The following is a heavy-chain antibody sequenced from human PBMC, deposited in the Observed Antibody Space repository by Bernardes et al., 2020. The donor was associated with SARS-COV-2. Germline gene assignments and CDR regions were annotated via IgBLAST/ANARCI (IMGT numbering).Heavy chain of an antibody. Sequence: SGPTLGKPTQPLTLTCPFSWFSLSTSGVGVGWIRQPPGKALEWLALIYWDDDKRYSPSLKSRLTITKDTSKNQVVLTMTNMDPVDTATYYCAHGRDYGDYPGYYGMDVWGQGTTVTVSS. CDR1: WFSLSTSGVG. CDR3: AHGRDYGDYPGYYGMDV. D-gene: IGHD4-17*01. V-gene: IGHV2-5*02. J-gene: IGHJ6*02. CDR2: IYWDDDK.